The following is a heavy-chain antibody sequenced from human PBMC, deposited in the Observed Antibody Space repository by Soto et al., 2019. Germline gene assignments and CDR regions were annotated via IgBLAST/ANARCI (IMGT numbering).Heavy chain of an antibody. D-gene: IGHD6-6*01. J-gene: IGHJ4*02. Sequence: QVQLVQSGAEVKTPGASVKVSCKASGYPFTSYDINWVRQATGHGLEWMGWMKPNSGKTGYAQKYRGGVTMTSNTSLSTAHMELGSLRSADTSVYYCASWRYVSSDYWDYWGQGTQVTVSS. CDR1: GYPFTSYD. CDR2: MKPNSGKT. CDR3: ASWRYVSSDYWDY. V-gene: IGHV1-8*01.